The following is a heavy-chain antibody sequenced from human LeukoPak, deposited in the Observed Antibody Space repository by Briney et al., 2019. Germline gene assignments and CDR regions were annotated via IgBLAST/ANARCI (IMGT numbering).Heavy chain of an antibody. CDR1: GFTFSRYE. CDR2: ISRSGDTI. CDR3: ARVGDQDY. J-gene: IGHJ4*02. Sequence: GGSLRLSCAASGFTFSRYEMNWVRQAPGKGLEWVSYISRSGDTIYFADSVKGRFTISRDNAKNSLYLQMSSLRAEDTAVYYCARVGDQDYWGQGTLVTVSS. V-gene: IGHV3-48*03. D-gene: IGHD2-2*01.